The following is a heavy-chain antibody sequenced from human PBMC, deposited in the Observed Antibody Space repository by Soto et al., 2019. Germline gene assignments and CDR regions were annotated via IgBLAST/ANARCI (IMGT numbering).Heavy chain of an antibody. CDR3: ARDGRLWLQLYYYGMDA. J-gene: IGHJ6*02. D-gene: IGHD5-18*01. CDR1: GYTFTSYA. Sequence: ASVKVSCKASGYTFTSYAMHWVRQAPGQRLEWMGWINAGNGNTKYSQKFQGRVTITRDTSASTAYMELSSLRSEDTAVYYCARDGRLWLQLYYYGMDAWGQGTTVTVSS. V-gene: IGHV1-3*01. CDR2: INAGNGNT.